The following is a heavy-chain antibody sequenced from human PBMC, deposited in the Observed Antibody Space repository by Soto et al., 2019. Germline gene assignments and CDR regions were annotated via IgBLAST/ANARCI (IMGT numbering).Heavy chain of an antibody. V-gene: IGHV3-48*03. CDR1: GFAFANYE. CDR3: ARLSGDGFWKSYSPYNLFES. D-gene: IGHD3-3*01. CDR2: INGGGDVK. Sequence: GVLRLSCAASGFAFANYEMHWVRQAPGKGLDWVAYINGGGDVKYYADSVEGRFTISRDNAKNALFLQMDNLRAEDTAIYYCARLSGDGFWKSYSPYNLFESWGQGALVTVSS. J-gene: IGHJ5*01.